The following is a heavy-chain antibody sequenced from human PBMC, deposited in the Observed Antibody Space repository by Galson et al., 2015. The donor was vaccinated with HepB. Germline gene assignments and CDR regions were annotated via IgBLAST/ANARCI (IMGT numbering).Heavy chain of an antibody. D-gene: IGHD3-3*01. CDR3: ARSVVLPDDFWSGYWPPVKVKAGNWFDP. CDR2: IWYDGSNK. CDR1: GFTFSSYG. V-gene: IGHV3-33*01. J-gene: IGHJ5*02. Sequence: SLRLSCAASGFTFSSYGMHWVRQAPGKGLEWVAVIWYDGSNKYYADSVKGRFTISRDNPKNTLYLQMNSLRAEDTAVYYCARSVVLPDDFWSGYWPPVKVKAGNWFDPWGQGTLVTVSS.